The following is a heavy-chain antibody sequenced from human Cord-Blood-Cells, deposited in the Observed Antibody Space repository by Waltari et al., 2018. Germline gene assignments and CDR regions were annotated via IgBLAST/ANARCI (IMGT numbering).Heavy chain of an antibody. D-gene: IGHD5-12*01. V-gene: IGHV4-39*01. Sequence: QLQLQESGPGLVKPSETLSLTCTVSGGSISSSSYYWGWIRQPSGKGLEWIGSIYYSGSTYYNPSLKSRVTISVDTSKNQFSLKLSSVTAADTAVYYCAGPRGYSGYDDAFDIWGQGTMVTVSS. J-gene: IGHJ3*02. CDR3: AGPRGYSGYDDAFDI. CDR1: GGSISSSSYY. CDR2: IYYSGST.